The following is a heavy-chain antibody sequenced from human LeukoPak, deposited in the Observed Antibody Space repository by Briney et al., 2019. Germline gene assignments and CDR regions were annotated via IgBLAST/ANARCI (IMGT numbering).Heavy chain of an antibody. J-gene: IGHJ4*02. CDR2: ISDSGGST. CDR3: AKDTSIGRYCTNGVCSPFDS. Sequence: PGGSLRLSCAASGFTFSSYAMSWVRQAPGKGLEWVSAISDSGGSTYDADSVKGRFTIPRDNSKNTLYLQMNSLRAEDTAVYYCAKDTSIGRYCTNGVCSPFDSWGQGTLVTVSS. V-gene: IGHV3-23*01. D-gene: IGHD2-8*01. CDR1: GFTFSSYA.